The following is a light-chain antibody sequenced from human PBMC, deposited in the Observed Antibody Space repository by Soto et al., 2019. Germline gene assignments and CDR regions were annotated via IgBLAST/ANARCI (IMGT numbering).Light chain of an antibody. CDR2: ATS. CDR3: HQFGYSPRT. J-gene: IGKJ1*01. CDR1: QTVNSDY. Sequence: EIVLTQSPGTLSLSPGETATLSCRASQTVNSDYLAWFQQRPGQAPRLLIFATSRRATDIPDRFSGSGSGTDITLSIRRLAPEDFAVYYCHQFGYSPRTFGRGTKVE. V-gene: IGKV3-20*01.